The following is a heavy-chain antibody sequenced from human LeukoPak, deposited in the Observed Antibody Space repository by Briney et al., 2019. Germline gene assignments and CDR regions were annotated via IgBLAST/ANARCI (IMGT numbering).Heavy chain of an antibody. Sequence: PGGSLRLSCSASGFTFSSYAMHWVRQAPGKGLEYVSVISSNGGSTYYADSVKGRFTISRDNSKNTLYLQMSSLRAEDTAVYYCARGGRSSGYVDYWGQGTLVTVSS. CDR2: ISSNGGST. CDR1: GFTFSSYA. CDR3: ARGGRSSGYVDY. J-gene: IGHJ4*02. V-gene: IGHV3-64D*06. D-gene: IGHD3-22*01.